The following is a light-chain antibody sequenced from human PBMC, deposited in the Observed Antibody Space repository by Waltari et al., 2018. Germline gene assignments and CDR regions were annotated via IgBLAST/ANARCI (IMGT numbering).Light chain of an antibody. CDR3: QQSFSIPYT. Sequence: IQMTQSPSSLSASVGDGVTITCRANQTISTFLNWYQQKLGRAPKLLIYKASHRQTGVPSRFSGSGSGTDFTLTVSSLQPEDFTTYYCQQSFSIPYTFGQGTKVEL. V-gene: IGKV1-39*01. J-gene: IGKJ2*01. CDR1: QTISTF. CDR2: KAS.